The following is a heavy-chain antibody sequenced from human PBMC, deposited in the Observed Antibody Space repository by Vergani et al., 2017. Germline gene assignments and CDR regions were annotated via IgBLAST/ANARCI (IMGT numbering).Heavy chain of an antibody. D-gene: IGHD6-13*01. J-gene: IGHJ5*02. CDR1: GGSVSRGSYY. Sequence: QVQLQQWGAGLLKPSETLSLTCTVSGGSVSRGSYYWSWIRQPPGKGLEWIGYIYYSGSTNYNPSLKSRVTISVDTSKNQFSLKLSSLTAADTAVYYCARMKLYSSSFGSSNWFDPWGQGTLVTVSS. CDR2: IYYSGST. V-gene: IGHV4-61*01. CDR3: ARMKLYSSSFGSSNWFDP.